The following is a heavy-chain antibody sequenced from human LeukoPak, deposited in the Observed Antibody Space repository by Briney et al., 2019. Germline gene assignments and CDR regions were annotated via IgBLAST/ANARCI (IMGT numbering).Heavy chain of an antibody. V-gene: IGHV3-7*01. D-gene: IGHD3-10*01. J-gene: IGHJ4*02. CDR2: IRQDANVK. Sequence: GGSLRLSCAASGFTFSNYWMTWVRQAPGKGLQWVASIRQDANVKYYVDSVKGRFTISRDNAENSLYLQMSSLRAEDSAVYYCARRAQDSGIYYIASWGQGSLVTVSS. CDR1: GFTFSNYW. CDR3: ARRAQDSGIYYIAS.